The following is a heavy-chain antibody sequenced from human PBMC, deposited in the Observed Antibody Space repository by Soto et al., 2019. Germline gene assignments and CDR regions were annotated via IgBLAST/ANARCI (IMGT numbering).Heavy chain of an antibody. CDR3: ARAGAAAVSGVGDY. J-gene: IGHJ4*02. CDR2: ISACNGNT. CDR1: GYTFTSYG. V-gene: IGHV1-18*01. D-gene: IGHD6-13*01. Sequence: QVQLVQSGAEVKKPGASVKVSCKASGYTFTSYGISWVRQAPGQGLVWMGWISACNGNTNYAPQLQGRVTMTTDTSTSTAYMELRSLGSDDTVVYYCARAGAAAVSGVGDYWGQGTLVTVSS.